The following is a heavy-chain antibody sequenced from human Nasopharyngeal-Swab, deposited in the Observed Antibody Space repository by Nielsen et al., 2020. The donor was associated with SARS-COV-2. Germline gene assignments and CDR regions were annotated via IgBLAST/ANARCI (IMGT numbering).Heavy chain of an antibody. CDR3: ARGVPITLVGVVSSGGNQFDP. J-gene: IGHJ5*02. Sequence: SETLSLTCTVSGGSFSTYYWNWLRQPPGKGLEWIGHIYYSGSTNYSPSLKSRVTISVDTSKNQFSLKLSSVTAADTAVYYCARGVPITLVGVVSSGGNQFDPWGQGTLVTVSS. CDR1: GGSFSTYY. V-gene: IGHV4-59*01. D-gene: IGHD3-3*01. CDR2: IYYSGST.